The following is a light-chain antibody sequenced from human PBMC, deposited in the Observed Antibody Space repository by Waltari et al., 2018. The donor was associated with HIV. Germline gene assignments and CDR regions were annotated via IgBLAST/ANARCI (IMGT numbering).Light chain of an antibody. CDR1: KLGDKY. CDR3: QAWDSSTVV. J-gene: IGLJ2*01. Sequence: SYELTQPPPVSVSTGQPDSITCSGDKLGDKYACWYQQKPGQSPVLVIYQDSKRPSGIPERFSGSNSGNTATLTISGTQAMDEADYYCQAWDSSTVVFGGGTKLTVL. CDR2: QDS. V-gene: IGLV3-1*01.